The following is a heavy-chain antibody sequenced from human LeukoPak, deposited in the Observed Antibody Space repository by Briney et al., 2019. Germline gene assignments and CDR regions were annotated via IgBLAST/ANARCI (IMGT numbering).Heavy chain of an antibody. V-gene: IGHV3-7*01. CDR2: IKQDGSET. Sequence: PGGSLRLSCAASGFTFSSYWMSWVRQAPGKGLEWVANIKQDGSETYYMDSVKGRVTISRDNAKNSLYLQMNSLRVEDTAVYYCVREARERGGFDYWGQGALVTVSS. CDR3: VREARERGGFDY. J-gene: IGHJ4*02. D-gene: IGHD5-24*01. CDR1: GFTFSSYW.